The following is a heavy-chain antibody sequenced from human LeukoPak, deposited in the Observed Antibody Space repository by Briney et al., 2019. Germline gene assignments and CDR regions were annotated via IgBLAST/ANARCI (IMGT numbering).Heavy chain of an antibody. CDR2: INQGGDYI. CDR1: GFTFSTYN. V-gene: IGHV3-21*01. Sequence: GGSLRLSCAASGFTFSTYNMNWVRQAPGKGLEWVSSINQGGDYIYYVDSVKGRFTTSRDNAKNSLSLQLNSLRVEDTAVYYCARVHYDVLAASYKWTPDYWGEGTLVTVSS. CDR3: ARVHYDVLAASYKWTPDY. D-gene: IGHD3-9*01. J-gene: IGHJ4*02.